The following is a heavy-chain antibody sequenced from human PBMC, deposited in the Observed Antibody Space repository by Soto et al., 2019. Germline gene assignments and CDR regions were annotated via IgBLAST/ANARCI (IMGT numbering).Heavy chain of an antibody. CDR2: IYYSGST. J-gene: IGHJ6*02. CDR1: GGSISSSSYY. Sequence: SETLSLTCTVSGGSISSSSYYWGWIRQPPGKGLEWIGSIYYSGSTYYNPSLKIRVTISVDTSKNQFSLKLSSVTAADTAVYYCARGQDYYYGMDVLGQGTTVTVSS. CDR3: ARGQDYYYGMDV. V-gene: IGHV4-39*07.